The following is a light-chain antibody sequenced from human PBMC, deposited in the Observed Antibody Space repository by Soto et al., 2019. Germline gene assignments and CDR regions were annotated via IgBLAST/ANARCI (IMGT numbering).Light chain of an antibody. CDR3: QQYNNWHLT. CDR2: GAS. Sequence: EIVMTQSPATLSVSPGERATLSCRASQSVSSNLAWYQQKPGQAPRLLIYGASTRATGIPARFSGSGSGTEFTLTISSLQYEDFELYYCQQYNNWHLTFRGGTKV. V-gene: IGKV3-15*01. CDR1: QSVSSN. J-gene: IGKJ4*01.